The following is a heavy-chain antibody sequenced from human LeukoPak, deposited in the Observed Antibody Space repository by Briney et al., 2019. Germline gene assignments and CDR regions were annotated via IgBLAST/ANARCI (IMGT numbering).Heavy chain of an antibody. CDR1: GFTFSSYG. D-gene: IGHD6-13*01. J-gene: IGHJ4*02. V-gene: IGHV3-23*01. CDR2: ISGNGTST. Sequence: PGGSLRLSCAASGFTFSSYGMSWVRQAPGKGLEWVSTISGNGTSTYYADSVKGRFTISRDNSKNTLYLQMNSLRAEDTAVYYCARLDRAAAGKRDYWGQGTLVTVSS. CDR3: ARLDRAAAGKRDY.